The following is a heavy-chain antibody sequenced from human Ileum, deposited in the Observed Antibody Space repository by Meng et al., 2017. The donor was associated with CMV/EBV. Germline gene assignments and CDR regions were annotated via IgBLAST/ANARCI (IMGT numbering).Heavy chain of an antibody. V-gene: IGHV3-23*01. Sequence: GGSLKISCAASGFTFSSYAMSWVRQAPGKGLEWVSAISGSGGSTYYADSVKGRFTISRDNSKNTLYLQMNSLRAEDTAVYYCAKEGDVGPYGMDVWGQGTTVTVSS. CDR3: AKEGDVGPYGMDV. J-gene: IGHJ6*02. CDR2: ISGSGGST. CDR1: GFTFSSYA.